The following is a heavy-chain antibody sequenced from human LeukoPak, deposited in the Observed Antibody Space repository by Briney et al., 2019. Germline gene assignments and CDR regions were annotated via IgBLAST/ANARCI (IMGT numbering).Heavy chain of an antibody. V-gene: IGHV1-69*13. CDR3: AREGPSLGVSGSIGY. Sequence: SVKVSCKASGGTFSSYAISWVRQAPGQGLEWMGGIIPIFGTANYAQKFQGRVTITADESTSTAYMELSSLRSEDTAVYYCAREGPSLGVSGSIGYWGQGTLVTVSS. D-gene: IGHD3-16*01. CDR1: GGTFSSYA. J-gene: IGHJ4*02. CDR2: IIPIFGTA.